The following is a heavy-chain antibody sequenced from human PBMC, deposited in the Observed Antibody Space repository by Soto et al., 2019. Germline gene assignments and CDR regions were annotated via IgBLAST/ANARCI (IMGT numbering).Heavy chain of an antibody. Sequence: KPGGSLRLSCAVSGFIFSDFSMNWVRQAPGKGLEWVASIGSSGGYIFYADSVKGRFTISRDNAKKLLDLQINSLRAEDTAVYYCAREKKHQSLGGRFGMDVWGQGTTVTVSS. CDR2: IGSSGGYI. CDR1: GFIFSDFS. J-gene: IGHJ6*02. V-gene: IGHV3-21*01. CDR3: AREKKHQSLGGRFGMDV. D-gene: IGHD2-2*01.